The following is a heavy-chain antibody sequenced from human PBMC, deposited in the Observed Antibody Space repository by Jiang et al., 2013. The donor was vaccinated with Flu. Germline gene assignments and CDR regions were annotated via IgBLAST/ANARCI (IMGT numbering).Heavy chain of an antibody. V-gene: IGHV4-34*01. Sequence: LLKPSETLSLTCAVYGGSFSGYYWSWIRQPPGKGLEWIGEINHSGSTNYNPSLKSRVTISVDTSKNQFSLKLSSVTAADTAVYYCASPNSWELWGQGTLVTVSS. CDR3: ASPNSWEL. J-gene: IGHJ4*02. CDR2: INHSGST. CDR1: GGSFSGYY. D-gene: IGHD1-7*01.